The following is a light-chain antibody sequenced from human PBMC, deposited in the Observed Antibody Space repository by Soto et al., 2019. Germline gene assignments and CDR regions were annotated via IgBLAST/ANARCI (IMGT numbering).Light chain of an antibody. CDR1: SSYVGGYNY. V-gene: IGLV2-8*01. Sequence: QPRSSSGSPGQSVTISCTGTSSYVGGYNYFSWYQQHPGKAPKLMIYEVSKRPSGVPDRFSGSKSGNTASLTVSGLQAEDEADSYCGSYAGSNNYVFGTGTKVTVL. CDR3: GSYAGSNNYV. CDR2: EVS. J-gene: IGLJ1*01.